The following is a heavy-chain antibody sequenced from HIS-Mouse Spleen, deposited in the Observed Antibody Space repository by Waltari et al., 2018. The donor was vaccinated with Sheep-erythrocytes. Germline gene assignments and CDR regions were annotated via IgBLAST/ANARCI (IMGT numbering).Heavy chain of an antibody. CDR3: ARASIFGVVRGFDY. CDR2: ISSSSSYI. J-gene: IGHJ4*02. CDR1: GFTFSSYS. V-gene: IGHV3-21*01. Sequence: EVQLVESGGGLVKPGGSLRLSCAASGFTFSSYSMNWVRQAPGKLLGWVSSISSSSSYIHYADSVKGRFTISRDNAKNSLYLQMNSLRAEDTAVYYCARASIFGVVRGFDYWGQGTLVTVSS. D-gene: IGHD3-3*01.